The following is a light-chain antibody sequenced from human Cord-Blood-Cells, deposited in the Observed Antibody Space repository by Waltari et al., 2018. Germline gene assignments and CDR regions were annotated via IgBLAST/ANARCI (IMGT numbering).Light chain of an antibody. Sequence: DIVMTQSPDSLAVSLGEGATINCKSSQSVLYSSNNKNYLAWYQQKPGQPPKLRIYWASTRESGVPDLFSGSGSGTDFTLTISSLQAEDVAVYYCQQYYSTPLTFGPGTKVDIK. CDR2: WAS. V-gene: IGKV4-1*01. J-gene: IGKJ3*01. CDR3: QQYYSTPLT. CDR1: QSVLYSSNNKNY.